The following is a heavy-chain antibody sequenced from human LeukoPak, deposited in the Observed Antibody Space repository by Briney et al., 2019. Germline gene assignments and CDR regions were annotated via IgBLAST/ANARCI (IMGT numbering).Heavy chain of an antibody. V-gene: IGHV1-2*02. D-gene: IGHD1-26*01. CDR1: GYTFTGYY. CDR2: INPHSGDT. CDR3: AKSGRAEPQYYYHYYYMDV. J-gene: IGHJ6*03. Sequence: ASVKVTCKASGYTFTGYYMHWVRQAPGQGLEWMGWINPHSGDTNYAQKFQGRVTMTRDTSISTAYMELSRLRSDDTAVYYCAKSGRAEPQYYYHYYYMDVWGKGTTVTISS.